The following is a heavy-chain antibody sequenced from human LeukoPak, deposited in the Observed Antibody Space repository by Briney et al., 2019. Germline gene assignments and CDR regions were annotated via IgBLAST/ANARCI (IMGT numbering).Heavy chain of an antibody. CDR1: GYTFAGCY. J-gene: IGHJ4*02. D-gene: IGHD3-9*01. CDR3: ARSQYDVLTGSPDY. CDR2: INPNSGGT. Sequence: SVKVSCKASGYTFAGCYMHWVRQAPGQGLEWMGWINPNSGGTNYTQTFQGRVTVTSDTTISTAYMELSRLTSDDTAVYYCARSQYDVLTGSPDYWGQGTLVTVSS. V-gene: IGHV1-2*02.